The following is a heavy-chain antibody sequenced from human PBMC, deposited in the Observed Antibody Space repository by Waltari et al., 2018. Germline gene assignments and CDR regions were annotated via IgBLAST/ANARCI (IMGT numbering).Heavy chain of an antibody. Sequence: QVQLVQSGAEVKKPGASVKVSCKASGYNFTGYYMNWVRQAPGQGLEWMGWINPKRDGANYTQTFQGRVTITKDTSISTAYMELNRLRSDDTAMYYCARGPDFWSGYYMVPFDYWGQGTLVTVSS. CDR1: GYNFTGYY. CDR2: INPKRDGA. J-gene: IGHJ4*02. D-gene: IGHD3-3*01. CDR3: ARGPDFWSGYYMVPFDY. V-gene: IGHV1-2*02.